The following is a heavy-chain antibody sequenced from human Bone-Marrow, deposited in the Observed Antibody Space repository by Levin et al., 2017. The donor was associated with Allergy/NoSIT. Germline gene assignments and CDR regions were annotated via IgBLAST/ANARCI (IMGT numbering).Heavy chain of an antibody. CDR2: IKQEGSEK. Sequence: GGSLRLSCVASDFAFRNYWMSWVRQAPGKGLEWVANIKQEGSEKYYLDSVKGRFSVSRDDAQRSLYLQMNSLRAEDTAVYYCARFQYNSFDYWGRGTLVSVSS. D-gene: IGHD2/OR15-2a*01. CDR1: DFAFRNYW. CDR3: ARFQYNSFDY. V-gene: IGHV3-7*01. J-gene: IGHJ4*02.